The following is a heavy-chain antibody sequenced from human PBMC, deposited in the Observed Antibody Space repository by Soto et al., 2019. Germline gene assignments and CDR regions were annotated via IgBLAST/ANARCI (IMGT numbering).Heavy chain of an antibody. V-gene: IGHV4-38-2*02. CDR3: ARGHAYGAYLGY. Sequence: RRCCYFVWSRQPQGKGLEWIGSIYHSGSTYYNPSLKSRVTISVDTSKKQFSLKLSSVTAADTAVYYCARGHAYGAYLGYWGQGTLLTVS. D-gene: IGHD4-17*01. CDR1: RRCCY. J-gene: IGHJ4*02. CDR2: IYHSGST.